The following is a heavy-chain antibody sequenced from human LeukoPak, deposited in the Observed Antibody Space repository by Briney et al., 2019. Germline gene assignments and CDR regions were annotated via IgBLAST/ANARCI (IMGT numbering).Heavy chain of an antibody. V-gene: IGHV1-2*02. CDR1: GYTFTGYY. Sequence: ASVKVSCKASGYTFTGYYMHWVRQAPGQGLEWMGWINPNSGGTNYAQKFQGRVTMTRDTSISTAYMELSRLRSDDTAVYYCARARFHSYCSGGSCYSEAFDYWGQGTLVTVSS. D-gene: IGHD2-15*01. CDR3: ARARFHSYCSGGSCYSEAFDY. J-gene: IGHJ4*02. CDR2: INPNSGGT.